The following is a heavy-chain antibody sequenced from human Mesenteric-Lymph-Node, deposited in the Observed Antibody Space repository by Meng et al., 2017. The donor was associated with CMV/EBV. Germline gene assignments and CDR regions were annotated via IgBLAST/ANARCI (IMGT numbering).Heavy chain of an antibody. CDR3: ARDQVAGGYCGTNTCPQIFNF. J-gene: IGHJ4*01. V-gene: IGHV1-18*01. Sequence: ASVKVSCKASGYTFTSYDINWVRQATGQGLEWMGWISPYTSNINYAQKFQGRVTMTTDTSTSTAYMELRSLKSDDTAVYYCARDQVAGGYCGTNTCPQIFNFWGHGTLVTVSS. CDR1: GYTFTSYD. D-gene: IGHD2-2*01. CDR2: ISPYTSNI.